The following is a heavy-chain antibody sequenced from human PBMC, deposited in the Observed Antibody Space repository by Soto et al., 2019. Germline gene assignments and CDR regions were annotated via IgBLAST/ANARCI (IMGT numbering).Heavy chain of an antibody. V-gene: IGHV3-30*03. CDR3: ARDIWSGNYKWFDS. CDR1: TLTVSLYG. J-gene: IGHJ5*01. D-gene: IGHD3-3*01. CDR2: ISNDGGTQ. Sequence: GGSLRLSCAASTLTVSLYGVQWVRQAPGKGLDWVAFISNDGGTQYYADSVKGRFSISRDNSMNTVDLHMNSLRAEDTAIYYCARDIWSGNYKWFDSWGQGTLVTVSA.